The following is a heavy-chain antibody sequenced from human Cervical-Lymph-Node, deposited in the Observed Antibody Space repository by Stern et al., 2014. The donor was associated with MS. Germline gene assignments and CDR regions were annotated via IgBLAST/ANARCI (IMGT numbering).Heavy chain of an antibody. V-gene: IGHV3-30*03. CDR1: GFSLSNSA. Sequence: DQLVESGGGVVQPGRSLTHSCAASGFSLSNSAMHWVRQAPGKGLEWVAVMSFVGGNKKYGDSVKGRFSISRDMANNTLFLQMNSLRLEDTAVYYCMGVGDAMHVWGQGTTVIVSS. CDR2: MSFVGGNK. CDR3: MGVGDAMHV. J-gene: IGHJ6*02.